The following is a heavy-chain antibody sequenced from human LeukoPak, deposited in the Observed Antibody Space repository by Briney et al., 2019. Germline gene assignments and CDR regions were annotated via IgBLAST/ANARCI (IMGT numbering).Heavy chain of an antibody. CDR2: TYYRSKWYN. J-gene: IGHJ4*02. CDR3: ARGSDYGDPAGFDY. Sequence: SQTLSLTCAISGDSVSSNSAAWNWIRQSPSRGLEWLGRTYYRSKWYNDYAVSVKNRITINPDTSKNQFSLQLNSVTPEDTAVYYCARGSDYGDPAGFDYWGQGTLVTVSS. V-gene: IGHV6-1*01. CDR1: GDSVSSNSAA. D-gene: IGHD4-17*01.